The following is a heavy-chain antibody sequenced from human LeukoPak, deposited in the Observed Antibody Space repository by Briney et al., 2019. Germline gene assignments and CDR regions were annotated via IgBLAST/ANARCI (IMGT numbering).Heavy chain of an antibody. D-gene: IGHD2-15*01. Sequence: SVKVSCKASGGTFSSYAISWVRQAPGQGLEWMGGIIPIFGTANYAQKFQGRVTITADESTSTAYMELSSLRSEDTAVYYCARVSFRYCSGGSCYSYYYYYMDVWGKGTTVTVSS. CDR1: GGTFSSYA. J-gene: IGHJ6*03. CDR2: IIPIFGTA. V-gene: IGHV1-69*13. CDR3: ARVSFRYCSGGSCYSYYYYYMDV.